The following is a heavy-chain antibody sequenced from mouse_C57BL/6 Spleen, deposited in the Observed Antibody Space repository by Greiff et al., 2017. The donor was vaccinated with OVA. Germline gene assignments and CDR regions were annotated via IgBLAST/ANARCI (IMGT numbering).Heavy chain of an antibody. J-gene: IGHJ3*01. Sequence: QVQLQQPGAELVRPGSSVKLSCKASGYTFTSYWMHWVKQRPIQGLEWIGNIDPSDSETHYNQKFKDKATLTVDKSSSTAYMQLSSLTSEDSAVYDCARGGLLRYPFAYWGQGTLVTVSA. CDR1: GYTFTSYW. CDR3: ARGGLLRYPFAY. V-gene: IGHV1-52*01. D-gene: IGHD1-1*01. CDR2: IDPSDSET.